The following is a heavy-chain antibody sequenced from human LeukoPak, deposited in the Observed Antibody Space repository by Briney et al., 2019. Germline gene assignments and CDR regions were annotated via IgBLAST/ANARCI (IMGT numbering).Heavy chain of an antibody. CDR2: ISSSNYI. CDR3: ASGTPTGREYFQH. V-gene: IGHV3-21*01. D-gene: IGHD1-14*01. CDR1: GFSFTTYN. J-gene: IGHJ1*01. Sequence: GGSLRLSCAASGFSFTTYNMNWVRQAPGKGLEWVSSISSSNYIYYADSVKGRFTISRDNAKNSLYLQMNSLRAEDTAVYYCASGTPTGREYFQHWGQGTLVTVSS.